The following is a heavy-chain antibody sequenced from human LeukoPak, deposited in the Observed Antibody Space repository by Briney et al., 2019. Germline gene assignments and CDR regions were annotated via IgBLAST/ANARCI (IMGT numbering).Heavy chain of an antibody. CDR3: ARDPLGTGIGY. J-gene: IGHJ4*02. CDR2: IYYSGST. V-gene: IGHV4-59*01. D-gene: IGHD3-10*01. Sequence: SETLSLTCTVSGGSISSYYWSWIRQPPGKGLEWIGYIYYSGSTNYNPSLKSRVTISVDTSKNQFSLKLSSVTAADTAVYYCARDPLGTGIGYWGQGTLVTVSS. CDR1: GGSISSYY.